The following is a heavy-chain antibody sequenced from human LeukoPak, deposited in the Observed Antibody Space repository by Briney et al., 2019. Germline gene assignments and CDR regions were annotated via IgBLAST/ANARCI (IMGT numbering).Heavy chain of an antibody. CDR2: IYYSGST. CDR1: GGSISSSNW. CDR3: ARESIFGVISRYYYYYYMDV. V-gene: IGHV4-4*02. Sequence: SETLSLTCAVSGGSISSSNWWSWVRQPPGKGLEWIGSIYYSGSTYYNPSLKSRVTISVDTSKNQFSLKLSSVTAADTAVYYCARESIFGVISRYYYYYYMDVWGKGTTVTVSS. D-gene: IGHD3-3*01. J-gene: IGHJ6*03.